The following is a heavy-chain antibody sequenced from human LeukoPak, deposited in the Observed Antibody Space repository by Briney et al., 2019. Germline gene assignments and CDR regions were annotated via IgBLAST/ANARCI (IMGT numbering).Heavy chain of an antibody. CDR1: GGSFSGYY. CDR2: INHSGST. D-gene: IGHD1-20*01. V-gene: IGHV4-34*01. Sequence: SETLSLTCAVYGGSFSGYYWGWTRQPPGKGLEWIGQINHSGSTNYNPSLKSRVTISVDTSKNQFSLKLSSVTAADTAVYYCARQGYNWNRKDYYYMDVWGKGATVTVSS. J-gene: IGHJ6*03. CDR3: ARQGYNWNRKDYYYMDV.